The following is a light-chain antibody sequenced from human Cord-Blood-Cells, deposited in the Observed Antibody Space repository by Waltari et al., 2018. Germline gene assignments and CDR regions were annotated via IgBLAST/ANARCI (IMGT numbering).Light chain of an antibody. CDR1: SSDVGGYNS. Sequence: QSALTQPASVSGSPGQSITISCTGTSSDVGGYNSVSWYQQHPGKAPKPMIYDVSNRPSVVSNRFAVSKSGNTASLTMSGLQAEDEADYYCSSYTSSSTWVFGGGTKLTVL. J-gene: IGLJ3*02. V-gene: IGLV2-14*01. CDR2: DVS. CDR3: SSYTSSSTWV.